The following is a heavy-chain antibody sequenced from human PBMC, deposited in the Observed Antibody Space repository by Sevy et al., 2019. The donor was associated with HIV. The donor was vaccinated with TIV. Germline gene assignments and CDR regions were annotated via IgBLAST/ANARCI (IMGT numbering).Heavy chain of an antibody. D-gene: IGHD6-6*01. CDR1: GFTFSSYG. J-gene: IGHJ6*02. V-gene: IGHV3-30*03. CDR3: ARGLAALPGYYYGMDV. Sequence: GGSLRLSCAASGFTFSSYGMHWVRQAPGKGLEWVAVISYDGSNKYYGDSVKGRFTISRDNSKNTLYLQMNSLRGEDTAVYYCARGLAALPGYYYGMDVWGQGTTVTVSS. CDR2: ISYDGSNK.